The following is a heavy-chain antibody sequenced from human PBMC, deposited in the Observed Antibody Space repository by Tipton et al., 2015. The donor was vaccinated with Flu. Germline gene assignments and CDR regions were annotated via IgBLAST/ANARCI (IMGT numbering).Heavy chain of an antibody. V-gene: IGHV3-23*01. CDR3: AKDGIMVRGVIVTAP. Sequence: SLRLSCAASGFTFSTYTMAWVRQAPGKGLEWVSVISGSGDTTYYADSVKGRFTISRDNSKNMMHSQMNSLRAEDTAVYYCAKDGIMVRGVIVTAPWGQGTLVTVSS. CDR2: ISGSGDTT. J-gene: IGHJ5*02. CDR1: GFTFSTYT. D-gene: IGHD3-10*01.